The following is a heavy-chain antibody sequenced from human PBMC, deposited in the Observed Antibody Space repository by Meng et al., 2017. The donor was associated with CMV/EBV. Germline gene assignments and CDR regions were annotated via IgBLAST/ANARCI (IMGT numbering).Heavy chain of an antibody. CDR1: GFTFSSYG. CDR3: AKDWGRYSGHGDAFDI. Sequence: GSPRLSCAASGFTFSSYGMGWVRQAPGKGLEWAAFTRYDASKKYYVDSVKGRFTISRDNSKNTLYLQMNSLRAEDTAVYHCAKDWGRYSGHGDAFDIWGQGTMVTVSS. J-gene: IGHJ3*02. D-gene: IGHD5-12*01. CDR2: TRYDASKK. V-gene: IGHV3-30*02.